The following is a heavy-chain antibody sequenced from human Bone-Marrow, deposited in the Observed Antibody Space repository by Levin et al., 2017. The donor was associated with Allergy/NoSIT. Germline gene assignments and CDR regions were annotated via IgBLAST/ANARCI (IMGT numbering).Heavy chain of an antibody. J-gene: IGHJ4*02. CDR1: GFTFGSYP. D-gene: IGHD2-2*01. V-gene: IGHV3-23*01. CDR3: AKGDCSSTSCSPYLLHY. CDR2: ISGSGGNT. Sequence: PGGSLRLSCAASGFTFGSYPMSWVRQAPGKGLEWISAISGSGGNTYYADSAEGRFTISRDNSKNTLYLQIHSLRAEDTAVYYCAKGDCSSTSCSPYLLHYWGQGTLASVSS.